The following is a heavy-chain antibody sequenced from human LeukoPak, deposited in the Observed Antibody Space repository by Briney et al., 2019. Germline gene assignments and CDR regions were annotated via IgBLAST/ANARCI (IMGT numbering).Heavy chain of an antibody. CDR2: IYHSGST. J-gene: IGHJ4*02. D-gene: IGHD2-21*01. CDR1: GYSISSGYY. V-gene: IGHV4-38-2*01. CDR3: ARGRGGGHWGYFDY. Sequence: SETLSLTCAVSGYSISSGYYWGWIRQPPGKGLEWIGSIYHSGSTYYNPSLKSRVTISVDTSKNQFSLKLSSVTAADTAVYYCARGRGGGHWGYFDYWGQGTLVTVSS.